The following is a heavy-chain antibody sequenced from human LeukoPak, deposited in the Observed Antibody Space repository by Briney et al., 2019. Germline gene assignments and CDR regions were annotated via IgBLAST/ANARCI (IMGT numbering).Heavy chain of an antibody. CDR2: IIPILGIA. D-gene: IGHD6-13*01. CDR3: ARGSSSFLWFDP. J-gene: IGHJ5*02. CDR1: GGTFSSYA. Sequence: ASVKVSCKASGGTFSSYAISWVRQAPRQGLEWMGRIIPILGIANYAQKFQGRVTITADKSTSTAYMELSSLRSEDTAVYYCARGSSSFLWFDPWGQGTLVTVSS. V-gene: IGHV1-69*04.